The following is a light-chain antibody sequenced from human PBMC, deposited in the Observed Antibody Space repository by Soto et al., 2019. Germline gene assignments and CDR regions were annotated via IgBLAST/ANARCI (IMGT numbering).Light chain of an antibody. Sequence: EIVLTQSPGTLSLSPGERATLSCRASQRVSSNYLAWYQQKPGQAPRLLIHGASNRATGIPARFSGSGSGTEFTLTISSLQSEDFAVYYCQQYNNWPRTFGPGTKVDIK. V-gene: IGKV3-15*01. CDR3: QQYNNWPRT. CDR2: GAS. J-gene: IGKJ3*01. CDR1: QRVSSN.